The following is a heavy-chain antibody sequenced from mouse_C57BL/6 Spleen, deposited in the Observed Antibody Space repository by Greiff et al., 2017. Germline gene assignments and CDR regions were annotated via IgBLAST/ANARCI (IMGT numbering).Heavy chain of an antibody. V-gene: IGHV1-4*01. J-gene: IGHJ4*01. CDR1: GYTFTSYT. D-gene: IGHD2-4*01. CDR3: ASLDYLYAMDY. Sequence: QVQLQQSGAELARPGASVQMSCKASGYTFTSYTMHWVKQRPGQGLEWIGYINPSSGYTKYNQKFKDKATLTADKSSSTAYMQLSSLTSEDSAVYYCASLDYLYAMDYWGQGTSVTVSS. CDR2: INPSSGYT.